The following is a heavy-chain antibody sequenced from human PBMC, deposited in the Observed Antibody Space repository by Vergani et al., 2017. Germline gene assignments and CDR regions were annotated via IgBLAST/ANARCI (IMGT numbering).Heavy chain of an antibody. CDR2: IDRNYGVK. CDR1: GFTFQAFA. D-gene: IGHD3-16*01. CDR3: VKDNDYDADGPFDL. J-gene: IGHJ2*01. V-gene: IGHV3-9*01. Sequence: VEAGGGLVQPGGSLRLLCTASGFTFQAFAFHWVRQVSGRGLEWVSGIDRNYGVKNGNSFEGRLSISRDNAKKAVFLQMNNLRHEDTALYFCVKDNDYDADGPFDLWCRGTLVTVSS.